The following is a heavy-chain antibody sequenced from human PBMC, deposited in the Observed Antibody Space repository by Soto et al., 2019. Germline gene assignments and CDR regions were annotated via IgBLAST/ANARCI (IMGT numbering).Heavy chain of an antibody. CDR3: ASKYYDSSARRG. CDR1: GGTFSSYA. D-gene: IGHD3-22*01. V-gene: IGHV1-69*13. CDR2: IIPIFGTA. J-gene: IGHJ4*02. Sequence: SVKVSCKASGGTFSSYAISWVRQAPGQGLEWMGGIIPIFGTANYAQKFQGRVTITADESTSTAYMELSSLRSEDTAVYYCASKYYDSSARRGWGQGTLVTVSS.